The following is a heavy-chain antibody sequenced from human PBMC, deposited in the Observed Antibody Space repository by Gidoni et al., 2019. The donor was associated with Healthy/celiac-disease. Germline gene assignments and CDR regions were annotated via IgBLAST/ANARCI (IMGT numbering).Heavy chain of an antibody. CDR1: GGTFSSYA. Sequence: QVQLVQSGAEVKKPGSSVRVSCKASGGTFSSYAISWVRQAPGQGLEWMGGIIPIFGTANYAQKFQGRGTMTADESTSTAYMELSSLRSEDTAVYYCARDSSIAVAGTGWFDPWGQGTLVTVSS. V-gene: IGHV1-69*01. D-gene: IGHD6-19*01. J-gene: IGHJ5*02. CDR2: IIPIFGTA. CDR3: ARDSSIAVAGTGWFDP.